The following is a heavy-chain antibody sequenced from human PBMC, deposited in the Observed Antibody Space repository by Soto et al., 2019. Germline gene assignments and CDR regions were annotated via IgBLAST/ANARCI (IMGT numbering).Heavy chain of an antibody. D-gene: IGHD1-1*01. Sequence: SETLSLTCTVSGGSISSGGYYWSWIRQHPGKGLEWIGYIYYSGSTYFNPSLKSRLTISVDTSKNQFSLQLSSVTAADTAVYHCAKNQGVELVPLATVEWFDPWGQGSVVTVSS. CDR1: GGSISSGGYY. CDR2: IYYSGST. V-gene: IGHV4-31*03. CDR3: AKNQGVELVPLATVEWFDP. J-gene: IGHJ5*02.